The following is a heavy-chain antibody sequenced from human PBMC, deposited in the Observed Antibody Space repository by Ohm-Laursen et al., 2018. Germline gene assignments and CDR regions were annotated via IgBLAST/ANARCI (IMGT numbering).Heavy chain of an antibody. Sequence: GPLSLTCTVSGGSMNNYFWTWIRQPAGKGLEWIGRISSSGSSNYNPSLKSRVTMSVDTSKNQFSLNLRSVTAADTAVYYCATFMTSRWVVFDAWGQGTMVTVSS. V-gene: IGHV4-4*07. CDR1: GGSMNNYF. D-gene: IGHD4-23*01. CDR2: ISSSGSS. CDR3: ATFMTSRWVVFDA. J-gene: IGHJ3*01.